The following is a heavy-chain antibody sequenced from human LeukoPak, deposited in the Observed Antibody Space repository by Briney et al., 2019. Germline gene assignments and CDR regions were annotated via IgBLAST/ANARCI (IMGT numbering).Heavy chain of an antibody. CDR2: INPISGGT. Sequence: ASVKVSCKASGYTFTGYYMHWVRQAPGQGLEYMGRINPISGGTVYAQKFQGRVTMTRDTSTTTVYMELSSLRSEDTAVYYCAREESGGYFDYWGQGTLVTVSS. D-gene: IGHD2-8*02. CDR1: GYTFTGYY. J-gene: IGHJ4*02. CDR3: AREESGGYFDY. V-gene: IGHV1-2*06.